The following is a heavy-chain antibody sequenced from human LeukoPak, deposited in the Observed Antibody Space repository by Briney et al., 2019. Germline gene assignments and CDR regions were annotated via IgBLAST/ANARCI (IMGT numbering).Heavy chain of an antibody. Sequence: PSETLSLTCRVDSGSFRGYYWSWIRQPPGKGLEWIGEINHSGSTTYNPSLKSRVTISVDTSENQFSLKLSSVTAADTAVYYFARGTRGYYFGSGAPSRNWFDPWGQGTLVTVSS. CDR1: SGSFRGYY. J-gene: IGHJ5*02. D-gene: IGHD3-10*01. CDR2: INHSGST. V-gene: IGHV4-34*01. CDR3: ARGTRGYYFGSGAPSRNWFDP.